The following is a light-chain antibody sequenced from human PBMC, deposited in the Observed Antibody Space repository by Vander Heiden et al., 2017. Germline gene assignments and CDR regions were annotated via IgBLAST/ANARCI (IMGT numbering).Light chain of an antibody. CDR2: WAS. J-gene: IGKJ1*01. V-gene: IGKV4-1*01. Sequence: DIVLTQSPDSLAVSLGERPTINCKSSQSVLSSFNSKNHLAWFRQKPRQPPELLIYWASTRESGVPDRFSGSGSGTDFTLTISNMQAEDVAVYYCEQHSTKTFGQGTKVEIK. CDR1: QSVLSSFNSKNH. CDR3: EQHSTKT.